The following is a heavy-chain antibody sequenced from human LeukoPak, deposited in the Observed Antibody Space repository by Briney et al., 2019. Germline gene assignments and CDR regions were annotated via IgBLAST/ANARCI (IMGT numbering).Heavy chain of an antibody. D-gene: IGHD6-6*01. CDR3: ARGFRSGAARPRSWFDP. J-gene: IGHJ5*02. CDR2: INPNSGGT. CDR1: GYTFTDYY. V-gene: IGHV1-2*02. Sequence: EASVTVSCKASGYTFTDYYMHWVRQAPGQGLEWMGWINPNSGGTNYAQKFQGRVTMTRNTSISTAYMELSSLRSEDTAVYYCARGFRSGAARPRSWFDPWGQGTLVTVSS.